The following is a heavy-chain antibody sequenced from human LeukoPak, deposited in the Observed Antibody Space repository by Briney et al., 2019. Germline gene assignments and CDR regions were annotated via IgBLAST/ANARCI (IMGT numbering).Heavy chain of an antibody. Sequence: GGSLRLSCAASGFTFSNYAMSWVRQAPGKRLEWVSGISGASGTINYADPVKGRFTISRDNSKNTVYLQMNSLRAEDTAVYYCAKRLGDQRAFDYWGQGTLVTVSS. D-gene: IGHD2-21*02. CDR2: ISGASGTI. CDR1: GFTFSNYA. J-gene: IGHJ4*02. V-gene: IGHV3-23*01. CDR3: AKRLGDQRAFDY.